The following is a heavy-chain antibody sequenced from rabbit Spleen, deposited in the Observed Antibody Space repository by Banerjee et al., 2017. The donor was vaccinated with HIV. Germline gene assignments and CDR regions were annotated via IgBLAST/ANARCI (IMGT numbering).Heavy chain of an antibody. CDR2: IDTGNGRT. CDR1: GFSLSSTYY. V-gene: IGHV1S40*01. CDR3: ARGSATMTMVITGFYFNL. J-gene: IGHJ4*01. Sequence: QSLEESGGDLVQPGASLTLTCTASGFSLSSTYYMCWVRQAPGKGLEWIGCIDTGNGRTCYASWAKGRFTISKTSSTTVTLQMPSLTAADTATYFCARGSATMTMVITGFYFNLWGPGTLVTVS. D-gene: IGHD2-1*01.